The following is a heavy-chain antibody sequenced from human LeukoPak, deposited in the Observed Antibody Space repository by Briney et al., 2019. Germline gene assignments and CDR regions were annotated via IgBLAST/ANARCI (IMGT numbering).Heavy chain of an antibody. J-gene: IGHJ4*02. D-gene: IGHD3-9*01. Sequence: GGSLRLSCAASGFTFSSYAMSWVRQAPGKGLEWVAVISYDGSNKYYADSVKGRFTISRDNSKNTLYLQMNSLRAEDTAVYYCARANYDILGFDYWGQGTLVTVSS. CDR3: ARANYDILGFDY. CDR2: ISYDGSNK. V-gene: IGHV3-30*04. CDR1: GFTFSSYA.